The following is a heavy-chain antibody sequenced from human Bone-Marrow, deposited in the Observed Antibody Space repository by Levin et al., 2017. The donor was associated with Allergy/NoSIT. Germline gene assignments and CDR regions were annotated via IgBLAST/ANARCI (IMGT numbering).Heavy chain of an antibody. V-gene: IGHV1-46*01. Sequence: GGSLRLSCKASGYTFTSYYMHWVRQAPGQGLEWMGIINPSGGSTSYAQKFQGRVTMTRDTSTSTVYMELSSLRSEDTAVYYCARTPASYSPEQTHYGSGSYHFDCWGQGTLVTVSS. CDR3: ARTPASYSPEQTHYGSGSYHFDC. CDR2: INPSGGST. J-gene: IGHJ4*02. CDR1: GYTFTSYY. D-gene: IGHD3-10*01.